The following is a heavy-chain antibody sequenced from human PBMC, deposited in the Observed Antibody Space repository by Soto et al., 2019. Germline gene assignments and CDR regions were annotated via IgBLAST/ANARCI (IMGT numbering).Heavy chain of an antibody. D-gene: IGHD1-26*01. J-gene: IGHJ6*02. CDR1: GXTFSSYC. Sequence: GSLRLSCAASGXTFSSYCISWVRQAPGKGLELVANIKQDGSEKYYVDSVKCRFTISRDNAENSVYLQMNSLRAEDTAVYYCATDNVRVGASTGAYYYYGTDVWGQGNTLTVS. CDR2: IKQDGSEK. CDR3: ATDNVRVGASTGAYYYYGTDV. V-gene: IGHV3-7*01.